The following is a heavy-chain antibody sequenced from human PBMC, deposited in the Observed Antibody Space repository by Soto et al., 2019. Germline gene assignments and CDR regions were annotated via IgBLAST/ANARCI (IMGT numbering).Heavy chain of an antibody. V-gene: IGHV3-64*01. Sequence: EEQLVQSGGGLVQPGGSLRLSCAASGFSFSRYDLFWVRQAPGKGLEYVSAVSRTGINTYYANSVKGRFTISRDNSKNIMYLKMGTLRAEDMAVYYCAITYYDFDVWGKGTTVIVSA. CDR1: GFSFSRYD. CDR2: VSRTGINT. J-gene: IGHJ6*04. CDR3: AITYYDFDV. D-gene: IGHD3-3*01.